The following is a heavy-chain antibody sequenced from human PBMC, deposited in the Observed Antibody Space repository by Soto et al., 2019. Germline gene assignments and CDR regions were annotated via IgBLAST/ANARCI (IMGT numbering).Heavy chain of an antibody. CDR1: GGSISSYY. CDR3: ARDDFWSGHSYGMDV. CDR2: IYYSGST. J-gene: IGHJ6*02. V-gene: IGHV4-59*01. Sequence: SETLSLTCTVSGGSISSYYWSWIRQPPGKGLEWIGYIYYSGSTNYNPSLKSRVTISVDTSKNQFSLKLSSVTAADTAVYYCARDDFWSGHSYGMDVWGQGTTVTVS. D-gene: IGHD3-3*01.